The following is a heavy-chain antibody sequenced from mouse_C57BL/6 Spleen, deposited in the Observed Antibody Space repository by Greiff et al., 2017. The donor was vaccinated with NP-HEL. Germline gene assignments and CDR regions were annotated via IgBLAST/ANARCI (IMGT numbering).Heavy chain of an antibody. D-gene: IGHD3-3*01. CDR3: ARRAAPYWYFDV. CDR1: GYTFTDYN. CDR2: INPNNGGT. Sequence: VQLQQSGPELVKPGASVKIPCTASGYTFTDYNMDWVTQSHGKSLEWIGDINPNNGGTIYNQKFKGKATLTVDKSSSTAYMELRSLTSEDTAVYYCARRAAPYWYFDVWGTGTTVTVSS. V-gene: IGHV1-18*01. J-gene: IGHJ1*03.